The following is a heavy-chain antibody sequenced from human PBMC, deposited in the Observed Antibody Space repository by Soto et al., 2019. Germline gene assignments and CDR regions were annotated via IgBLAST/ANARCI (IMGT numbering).Heavy chain of an antibody. CDR2: VSAYNGNT. V-gene: IGHV1-18*01. CDR1: GFIFTNFA. D-gene: IGHD3-16*01. Sequence: QVQLVQSGTEVKAPGASVKVSCKASGFIFTNFAITWVRQAPGQGLEWVGWVSAYNGNTEYAQKFQGRVSMTTDASRTTAYIEVRSLAYDDTAVYYCARDFTGWPSDSVDSWGQGTLVSVS. CDR3: ARDFTGWPSDSVDS. J-gene: IGHJ4*02.